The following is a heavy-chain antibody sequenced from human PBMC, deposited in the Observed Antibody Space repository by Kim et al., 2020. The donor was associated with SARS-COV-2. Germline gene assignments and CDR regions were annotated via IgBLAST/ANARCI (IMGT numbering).Heavy chain of an antibody. D-gene: IGHD3-16*01. V-gene: IGHV3-30*07. J-gene: IGHJ6*02. CDR3: ARDLGRIMITFGGMDV. Sequence: DSVKGRFTVSRDNSRTTLYLQMNSLRAEETAVYYCARDLGRIMITFGGMDVWGQGTTVTVSS.